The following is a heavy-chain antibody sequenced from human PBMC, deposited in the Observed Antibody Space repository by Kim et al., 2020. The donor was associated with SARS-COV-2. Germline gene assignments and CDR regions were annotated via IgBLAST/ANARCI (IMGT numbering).Heavy chain of an antibody. CDR3: TRGFLSGSYYYFDY. D-gene: IGHD3-3*01. Sequence: AASVKGRFTISRDDSMNSLDLQMNSLKSEDTAIYFCTRGFLSGSYYYFDYWGRGTLVTVSS. V-gene: IGHV3-72*01. J-gene: IGHJ4*02.